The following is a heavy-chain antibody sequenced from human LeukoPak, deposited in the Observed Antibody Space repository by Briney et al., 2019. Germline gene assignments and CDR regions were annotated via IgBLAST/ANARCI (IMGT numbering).Heavy chain of an antibody. Sequence: LRLSCTVSGMPFSRYTMNWIRQPPGKGLEWIGYIYYGGSTYYNPSLKSRVTISVDTSKNQFSLKLGSVTAADTAVYYCARGRYCSGGSCADYWGQGTLVTVSS. CDR1: GMPFSRYT. CDR2: IYYGGST. CDR3: ARGRYCSGGSCADY. J-gene: IGHJ4*02. D-gene: IGHD2-15*01. V-gene: IGHV4-30-4*08.